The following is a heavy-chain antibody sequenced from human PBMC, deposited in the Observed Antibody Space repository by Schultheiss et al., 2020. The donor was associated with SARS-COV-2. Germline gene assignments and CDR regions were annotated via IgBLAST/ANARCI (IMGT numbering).Heavy chain of an antibody. Sequence: SQTLSLTCAVYGGSFSGYYWSWIRQPPGKGLEWIGEINHSGSTNYNPSLKSRVTMSVDTSKNQFSLKLSSVTAADTAVYYCARGVVVAAVDYWGQGTLVTVSS. V-gene: IGHV4-34*01. D-gene: IGHD2-15*01. CDR2: INHSGST. CDR3: ARGVVVAAVDY. CDR1: GGSFSGYY. J-gene: IGHJ4*02.